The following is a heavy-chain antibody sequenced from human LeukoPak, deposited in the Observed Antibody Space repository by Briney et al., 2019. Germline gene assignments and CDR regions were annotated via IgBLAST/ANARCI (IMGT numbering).Heavy chain of an antibody. CDR3: ARGPLRYCSSTSCYYMDV. J-gene: IGHJ6*03. V-gene: IGHV1-18*04. D-gene: IGHD2-2*01. CDR1: GYTFTGYY. Sequence: ASVKVPCKASGYTFTGYYMHWVRQAPGQGLEWMGWISAYNGNTNYAQKLQGRVTMTTDTSTSTAYMELRSLRSDDTAVYYCARGPLRYCSSTSCYYMDVWGKGTTVTVSS. CDR2: ISAYNGNT.